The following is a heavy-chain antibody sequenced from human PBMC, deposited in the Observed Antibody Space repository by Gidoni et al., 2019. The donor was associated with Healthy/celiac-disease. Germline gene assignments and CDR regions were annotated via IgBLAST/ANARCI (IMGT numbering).Heavy chain of an antibody. CDR2: IIPIFGTA. D-gene: IGHD3-3*01. J-gene: IGHJ1*01. CDR3: ANTYDFWSGYYTYFQH. CDR1: GGTFSSYA. V-gene: IGHV1-69*01. Sequence: QVQLVQSGAEVKKPGSSLKVSCKASGGTFSSYAISWVRQAPGPGLEWMGGIIPIFGTANDAQKFQGRVTITADESTSTAYMELSSLRSEDTAVYYCANTYDFWSGYYTYFQHWGQGTLVTVSS.